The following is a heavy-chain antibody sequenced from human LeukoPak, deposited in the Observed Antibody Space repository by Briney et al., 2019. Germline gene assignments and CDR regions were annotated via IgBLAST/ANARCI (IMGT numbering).Heavy chain of an antibody. CDR1: GYTFTSYG. Sequence: ASVKVSCKASGYTFTSYGISWVRQAPGQGLERMGWISAYNGNKNYAQKLQGRVTMTTDTSTSTAYMELRSLRSDDTAVYYCARESEEYYYDSSGYFDYWGQGTLVTVSS. V-gene: IGHV1-18*01. D-gene: IGHD3-22*01. CDR2: ISAYNGNK. CDR3: ARESEEYYYDSSGYFDY. J-gene: IGHJ4*02.